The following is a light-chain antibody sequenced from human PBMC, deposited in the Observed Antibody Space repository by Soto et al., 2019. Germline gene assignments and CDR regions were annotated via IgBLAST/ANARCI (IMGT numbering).Light chain of an antibody. Sequence: QAVVTQEPSLTVSPGGTVTLTCGSSTGAVTSGHYPYWFQQKPGQAPRTLIYDTSNKHSWTPARFSGSLLVGKAALTLSGAQPEDEAEYYCLLSYSGAQAVFGGGTKLTVL. V-gene: IGLV7-46*01. CDR2: DTS. CDR1: TGAVTSGHY. CDR3: LLSYSGAQAV. J-gene: IGLJ2*01.